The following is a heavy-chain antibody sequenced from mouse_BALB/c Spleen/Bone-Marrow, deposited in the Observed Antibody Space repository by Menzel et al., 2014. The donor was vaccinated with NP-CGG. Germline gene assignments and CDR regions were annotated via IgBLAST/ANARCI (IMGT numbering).Heavy chain of an antibody. V-gene: IGHV1-62-2*01. CDR1: GYTFTDYI. D-gene: IGHD1-1*01. CDR3: ARLEERGIYAYYLYAMDY. Sequence: VQLVESGAGLVKPGASVKLSCKASGYTFTDYIIHWVKQRSGQGLEWIGWFYPGSFHMKYNEKFKDRATLTADKSSSTVYMELNRLTSEGSAVYFCARLEERGIYAYYLYAMDYWGQGTSVTVSS. J-gene: IGHJ4*01. CDR2: FYPGSFHM.